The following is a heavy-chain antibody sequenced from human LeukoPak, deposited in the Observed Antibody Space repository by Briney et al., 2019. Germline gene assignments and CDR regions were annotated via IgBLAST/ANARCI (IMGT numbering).Heavy chain of an antibody. Sequence: GGSLRLSCAASGFTVSSNYMSWVRQAPGKGLEWVSGISWNSGSIGYADSVKGRFTISRDNAKNSLYLQMNSLRAEDTALYYCAKDSMYYDILTGMDYWGQGTLVTVSS. D-gene: IGHD3-9*01. V-gene: IGHV3-9*01. CDR1: GFTVSSNY. J-gene: IGHJ4*02. CDR2: ISWNSGSI. CDR3: AKDSMYYDILTGMDY.